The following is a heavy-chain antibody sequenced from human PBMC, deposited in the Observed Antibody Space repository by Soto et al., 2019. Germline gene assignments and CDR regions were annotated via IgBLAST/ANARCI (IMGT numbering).Heavy chain of an antibody. D-gene: IGHD6-19*01. CDR3: ARQEYSSGWTPYYYYGMDV. CDR2: IYYSGST. Sequence: QVQLQESGPGLVKPSETLSLTCTVSGGSISSYYWSWIQQPPGKGLEWIGYIYYSGSTNYNPSLKSRVTISVDTSKNQFSLKLSSVTAADTAVYYCARQEYSSGWTPYYYYGMDVWGQGTTVTVSS. V-gene: IGHV4-59*08. CDR1: GGSISSYY. J-gene: IGHJ6*02.